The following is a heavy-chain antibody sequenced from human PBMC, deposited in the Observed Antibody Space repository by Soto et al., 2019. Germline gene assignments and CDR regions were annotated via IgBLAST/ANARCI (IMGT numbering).Heavy chain of an antibody. CDR2: ISYDGSNK. CDR3: AKGSTGADY. J-gene: IGHJ4*02. V-gene: IGHV3-30*18. Sequence: QVQLVESGGGVGQPGRSLRLSCAASGFTYSSYGMHWVRQAPGKGLEWVAVISYDGSNKYYADSVKGRFTISRDNSKNTLYLQMNSLRAEDTAVYYCAKGSTGADYWGQGTLVTVSS. CDR1: GFTYSSYG. D-gene: IGHD6-19*01.